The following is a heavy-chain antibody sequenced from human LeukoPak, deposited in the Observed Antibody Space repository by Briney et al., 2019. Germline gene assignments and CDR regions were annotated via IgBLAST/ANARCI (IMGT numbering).Heavy chain of an antibody. CDR3: ASLYDSSGYYSGG. CDR2: ISSSSSYI. Sequence: SGGSLRLSCAASGFTFSSYSMNWVRQAPGKGLEWVSSISSSSSYIYYADSVKGRFTISRDNAKNSLYLQMNSLRAEDTAVYYCASLYDSSGYYSGGWGQGTLVTVSS. J-gene: IGHJ4*02. D-gene: IGHD3-22*01. CDR1: GFTFSSYS. V-gene: IGHV3-21*01.